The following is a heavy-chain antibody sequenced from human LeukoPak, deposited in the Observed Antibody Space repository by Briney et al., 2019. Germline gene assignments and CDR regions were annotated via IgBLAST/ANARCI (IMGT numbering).Heavy chain of an antibody. D-gene: IGHD4-23*01. CDR1: GFTFSDYY. J-gene: IGHJ4*02. Sequence: GGSLRLSCAASGFTFSDYYMSWIRQAPGKGLEWVSYISSSGSTIYYADSLKGRFTISRDNAKNSLYLQMNSLRAEDTAVYYCARDRLRWPKIDYWGQGTLVTVSS. V-gene: IGHV3-11*04. CDR2: ISSSGSTI. CDR3: ARDRLRWPKIDY.